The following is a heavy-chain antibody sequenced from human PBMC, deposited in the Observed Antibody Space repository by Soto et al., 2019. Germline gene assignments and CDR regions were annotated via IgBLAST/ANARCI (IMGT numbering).Heavy chain of an antibody. CDR2: IYYSGST. Sequence: SETLSLTCTVSGGSISSYYWSWIRQPPGKGLEWIGYIYYSGSTNYNPSLKSRVTISVDTSKNQFSLKLSSVTAADTAVYYCARGNSRGGWFDPWGQGTLVTVSS. CDR1: GGSISSYY. D-gene: IGHD1-26*01. CDR3: ARGNSRGGWFDP. V-gene: IGHV4-59*01. J-gene: IGHJ5*02.